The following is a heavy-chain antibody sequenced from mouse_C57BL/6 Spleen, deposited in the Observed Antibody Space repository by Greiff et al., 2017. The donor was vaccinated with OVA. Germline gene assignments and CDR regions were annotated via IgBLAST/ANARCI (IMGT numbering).Heavy chain of an antibody. D-gene: IGHD1-1*01. CDR2: INPNYGTT. CDR3: ARGTYYGSSYEAMDY. Sequence: VQLQQSGPELVKPGASVKISCKASGFAFTDYNMNWVKQSKGKSLEWIGVINPNYGTTSYNQKFKGKATLTVDQSSSTAYMQLNSLTSEDSAVYYCARGTYYGSSYEAMDYWGQGTSVTVSS. J-gene: IGHJ4*01. CDR1: GFAFTDYN. V-gene: IGHV1-39*01.